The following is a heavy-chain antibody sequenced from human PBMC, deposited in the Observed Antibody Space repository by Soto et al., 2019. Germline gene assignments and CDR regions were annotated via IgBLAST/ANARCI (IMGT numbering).Heavy chain of an antibody. CDR3: ASGGTTVNRRFDC. CDR2: IIPILDTT. Sequence: QVQVVQSGAEVKKPGSSVRVSCKASGGTSSSYAITWMRQAAGQGLEWMGGIIPILDTTDYAQKFQGRGTFTADESTSTVYMELSSLTSEDTAAYYCASGGTTVNRRFDCWGQGTLVTVSS. CDR1: GGTSSSYA. D-gene: IGHD4-4*01. V-gene: IGHV1-69*01. J-gene: IGHJ4*02.